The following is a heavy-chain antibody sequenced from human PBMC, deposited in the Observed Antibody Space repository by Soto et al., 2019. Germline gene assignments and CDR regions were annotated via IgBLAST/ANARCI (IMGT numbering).Heavy chain of an antibody. Sequence: QITLKESGPTLVKPTQTLTLTCTFSGFSLSTTGMGVGWIRQPPGKALEWLPLIYWDDDKRHSPSLKRRLTXTXDSXKNHVALTMTNMDPVDTATYYCAPAPLPSSWTLDYWGQGTLVSVSS. CDR2: IYWDDDK. J-gene: IGHJ4*02. V-gene: IGHV2-5*02. CDR3: APAPLPSSWTLDY. CDR1: GFSLSTTGMG. D-gene: IGHD6-13*01.